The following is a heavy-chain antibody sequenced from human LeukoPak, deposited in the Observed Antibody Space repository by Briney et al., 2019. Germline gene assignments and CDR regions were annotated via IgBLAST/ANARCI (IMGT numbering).Heavy chain of an antibody. CDR1: GFTFSSYW. CDR2: INPGGSSI. D-gene: IGHD1-14*01. Sequence: GGSLRLSCAASGFTFSSYWMHWVRQVPGKGLVWVARINPGGSSITYADSVKGRFTVSRDNAKNTLYLQMDSLRAEDTGVYYCARSNQADDYWGRGTLVTVSS. CDR3: ARSNQADDY. J-gene: IGHJ4*02. V-gene: IGHV3-74*01.